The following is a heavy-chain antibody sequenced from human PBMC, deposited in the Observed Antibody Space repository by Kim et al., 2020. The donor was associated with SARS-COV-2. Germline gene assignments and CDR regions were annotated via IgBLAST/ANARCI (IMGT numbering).Heavy chain of an antibody. CDR3: ARVVPWGGIYYYYYGMDV. CDR1: GYTFITYA. D-gene: IGHD3-16*01. J-gene: IGHJ6*01. Sequence: ASVKVSCKASGYTFITYAMNWVRQAPGQGLEWMGWINTDTGNPTYAQGFTGRFVFSLDTSVTTAYLQISSLKAEDTAMYYCARVVPWGGIYYYYYGMDVW. CDR2: INTDTGNP. V-gene: IGHV7-4-1*02.